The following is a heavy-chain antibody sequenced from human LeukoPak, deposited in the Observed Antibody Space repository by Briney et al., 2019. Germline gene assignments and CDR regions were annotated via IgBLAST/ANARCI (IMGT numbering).Heavy chain of an antibody. CDR1: VLSISSSNSY. CDR2: IYYSGNT. D-gene: IGHD6-19*01. J-gene: IGHJ4*02. CDR3: AKVRWDKSGWYYLDS. V-gene: IGHV4-39*01. Sequence: KSSETLSLTCTVSVLSISSSNSYWGWIRQPPGKGLEWIGSIYYSGNTYYNASLKSQVSISIDKSNNQFSLKHTSMTTPDTALYYCAKVRWDKSGWYYLDSWGQGTLVTVSS.